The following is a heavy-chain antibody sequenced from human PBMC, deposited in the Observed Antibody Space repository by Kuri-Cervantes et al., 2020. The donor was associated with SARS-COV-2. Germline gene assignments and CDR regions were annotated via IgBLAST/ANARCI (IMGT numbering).Heavy chain of an antibody. CDR3: ARGSCTNGVCYSILGY. Sequence: ASVTVSCKASGYTFTSYDINWVRQATGQGLEWMGWMNPNSGNTGYAQKFQGRVTITRNTSISTAYMELSSLRSEDTAVYYCARGSCTNGVCYSILGYWGQGTLVTVSS. CDR1: GYTFTSYD. CDR2: MNPNSGNT. V-gene: IGHV1-8*03. J-gene: IGHJ4*02. D-gene: IGHD2-8*01.